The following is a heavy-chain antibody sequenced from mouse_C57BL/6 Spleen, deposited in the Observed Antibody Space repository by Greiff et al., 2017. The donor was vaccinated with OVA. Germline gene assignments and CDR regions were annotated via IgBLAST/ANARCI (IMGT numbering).Heavy chain of an antibody. J-gene: IGHJ3*01. CDR3: TTSENYDGFAY. V-gene: IGHV14-4*01. Sequence: VQLKESGAELVRPGASVKLSCTASGFNIKDDYMHWVKQRPEQGLEWIGWIDPENGDTASASTFQGKATITADTSSNTAYLQLSSLTSEDTAVYYCTTSENYDGFAYWGQGTLVTVSA. CDR1: GFNIKDDY. D-gene: IGHD1-1*01. CDR2: IDPENGDT.